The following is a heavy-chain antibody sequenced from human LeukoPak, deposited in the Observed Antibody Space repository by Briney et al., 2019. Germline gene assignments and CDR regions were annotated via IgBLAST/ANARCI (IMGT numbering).Heavy chain of an antibody. Sequence: SETLSLTCAVYGGSFSGYYWSWIRQPPGRGLEWIGEINHSGSTNYNPSLKSRVTISVDTSKNQFSLKLSSVTAADTAVYYCARGGVYWGQGTLVTVSS. J-gene: IGHJ4*02. V-gene: IGHV4-34*01. CDR1: GGSFSGYY. D-gene: IGHD3-10*01. CDR2: INHSGST. CDR3: ARGGVY.